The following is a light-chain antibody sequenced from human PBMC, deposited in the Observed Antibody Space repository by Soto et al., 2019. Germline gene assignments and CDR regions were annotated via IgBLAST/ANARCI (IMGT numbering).Light chain of an antibody. CDR2: GNS. J-gene: IGLJ1*01. Sequence: QSVLTQPPSVSGAPGQRVTISCTGSSSNIGAGYDVHWYQQLPGTAPKLLIYGNSNRPSGVPDRFSGSKSGNSASLAITGLQAEDEADYSCQSYDSSLSGYVFGTGTKLTVL. V-gene: IGLV1-40*01. CDR1: SSNIGAGYD. CDR3: QSYDSSLSGYV.